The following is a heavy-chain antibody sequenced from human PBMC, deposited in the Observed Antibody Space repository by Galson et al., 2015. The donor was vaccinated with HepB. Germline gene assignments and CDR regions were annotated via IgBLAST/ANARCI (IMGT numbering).Heavy chain of an antibody. CDR3: AAVSYGSGSRLIRGFDP. D-gene: IGHD3-10*01. V-gene: IGHV1-58*01. J-gene: IGHJ5*02. CDR2: IVVGSGVT. CDR1: GFTFTRSA. Sequence: SVKVSCKASGFTFTRSAVQWVRQARGQRLEWIGWIVVGSGVTNYAQKFQERVTITRDMATSTAYMELSSLRSEDTAVYYCAAVSYGSGSRLIRGFDPWGQGTLVTVSS.